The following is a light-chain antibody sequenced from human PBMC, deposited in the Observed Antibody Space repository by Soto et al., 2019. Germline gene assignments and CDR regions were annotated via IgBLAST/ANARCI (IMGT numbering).Light chain of an antibody. J-gene: IGKJ5*01. V-gene: IGKV3D-20*02. CDR3: QRRGNWFPLNT. Sequence: IVVTTSSAAVSLNPGERATLSCRASQGVSSSFVAGSQRAPGQAPRLLTYGASSRATGIPDRFSGCGSGTDSTLTLSSLLPEDFAGFYCQRRGNWFPLNTFGQGARPDIK. CDR1: QGVSSSF. CDR2: GAS.